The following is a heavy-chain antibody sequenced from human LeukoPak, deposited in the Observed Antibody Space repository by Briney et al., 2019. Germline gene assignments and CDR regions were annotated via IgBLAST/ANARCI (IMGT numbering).Heavy chain of an antibody. CDR3: ATVSGSGSYYFDY. CDR1: GFTFSDYY. Sequence: PGGSLRLSCAASGFTFSDYYMSWIRQAPGKGLEWVSYISSSGSTIYYADSVKGRFTISRDNSKNTLYLQMNSLRAEDTAVYYCATVSGSGSYYFDYWGQGTLVTVSS. J-gene: IGHJ4*02. CDR2: ISSSGSTI. V-gene: IGHV3-11*04. D-gene: IGHD3-10*01.